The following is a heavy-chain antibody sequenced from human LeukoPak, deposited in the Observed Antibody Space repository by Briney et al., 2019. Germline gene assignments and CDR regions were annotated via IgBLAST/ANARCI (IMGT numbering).Heavy chain of an antibody. Sequence: PSETLSLTCAVYGGSFRGYYWSWIRQPPGKGLEWIGEINHSGSTNYNPSLESRVTISLDTSMKKFSLKLNSVTAADTAVYYCASTERCSTTCPLDYWGQGTLVTVSS. J-gene: IGHJ4*02. V-gene: IGHV4-34*01. CDR3: ASTERCSTTCPLDY. CDR2: INHSGST. D-gene: IGHD2-2*01. CDR1: GGSFRGYY.